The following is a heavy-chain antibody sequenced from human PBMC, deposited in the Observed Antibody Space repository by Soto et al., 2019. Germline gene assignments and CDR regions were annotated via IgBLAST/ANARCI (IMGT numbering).Heavy chain of an antibody. J-gene: IGHJ4*02. CDR1: GFAFTSYG. D-gene: IGHD4-17*01. V-gene: IGHV3-33*01. Sequence: QVQLVESGGGVVQPGRSLRLSCAASGFAFTSYGMHWVRQAPGKGLEWVAVIWYDGSNKYYADSVKGRFTISRDNSKNTLYLQMNSLRAEDTAVYYCARADGDPFDYWGQGTLVTVSS. CDR2: IWYDGSNK. CDR3: ARADGDPFDY.